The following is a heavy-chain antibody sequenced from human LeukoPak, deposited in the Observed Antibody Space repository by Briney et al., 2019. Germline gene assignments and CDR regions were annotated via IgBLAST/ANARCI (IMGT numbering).Heavy chain of an antibody. D-gene: IGHD2-21*01. CDR3: AIGVRCDFDY. CDR1: GYTLTNSG. V-gene: IGHV1-18*01. Sequence: ASVKVSCKATGYTLTNSGITWVRQAPGQGLEWMGWISAYNGNTNYAQKLQGRVTMTTDTSTSTAYMEVTRLRSDDTAVYYCAIGVRCDFDYWGQGTLVTVSS. CDR2: ISAYNGNT. J-gene: IGHJ4*02.